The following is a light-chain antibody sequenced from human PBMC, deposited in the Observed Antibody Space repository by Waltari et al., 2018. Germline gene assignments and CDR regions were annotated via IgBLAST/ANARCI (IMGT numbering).Light chain of an antibody. V-gene: IGLV3-10*01. CDR1: AWPKEC. CDR2: EDR. J-gene: IGLJ2*01. CDR3: YSTDSSGNHRV. Sequence: SYALPQQPSVSVSPGQTARTTCSGVAWPKECVYSYQQKSGQAPVLVIYEDRKRPSGIPQRFSGSSSGTTATSTISVAQVEDEADYHCYSTDSSGNHRVFGGGTKLIVL.